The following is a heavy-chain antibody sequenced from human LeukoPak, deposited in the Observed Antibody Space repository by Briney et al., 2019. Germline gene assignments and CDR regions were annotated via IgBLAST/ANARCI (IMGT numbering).Heavy chain of an antibody. CDR1: GFTFSSYS. CDR3: ARETVVVVTPGLYFDH. V-gene: IGHV3-21*01. D-gene: IGHD2-15*01. J-gene: IGHJ4*02. CDR2: ISSSSYI. Sequence: GGSLRLSCAASGFTFSSYSMNWVRQAPGKGLEWVSSISSSSYIYYADSVKGRFTISRDNAKNSLYLQMNSLRAEDTAVYYCARETVVVVTPGLYFDHWGQGTLVTVSS.